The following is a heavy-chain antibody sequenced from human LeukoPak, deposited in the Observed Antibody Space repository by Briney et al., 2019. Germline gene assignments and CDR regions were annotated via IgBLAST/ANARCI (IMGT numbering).Heavy chain of an antibody. CDR2: IYYSGST. CDR1: GGPFSGYY. J-gene: IGHJ4*02. D-gene: IGHD6-13*01. Sequence: SETLSLTCAVYGGPFSGYYWSWIRQPPGKGLEWIGSIYYSGSTYYNPSLKSRVTISVDTSKNQFSLKLSSVTAADTAVYYCATIAAAGLDYFDYWGQGTLVTVSS. V-gene: IGHV4-34*01. CDR3: ATIAAAGLDYFDY.